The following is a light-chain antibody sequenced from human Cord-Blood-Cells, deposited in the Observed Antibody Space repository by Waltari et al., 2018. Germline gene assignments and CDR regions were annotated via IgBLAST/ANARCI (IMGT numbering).Light chain of an antibody. CDR2: AAS. Sequence: DIQITKSPSSRSASVGDRLPIPCRASQSISSYLNWSQPKPGKATKLLIYAASNLQIGVPSRFSGSGSGNDFTLAIRSRQPEDFATYYCQQSYSTPFTFGPGTKVDIK. CDR3: QQSYSTPFT. V-gene: IGKV1-39*01. CDR1: QSISSY. J-gene: IGKJ3*01.